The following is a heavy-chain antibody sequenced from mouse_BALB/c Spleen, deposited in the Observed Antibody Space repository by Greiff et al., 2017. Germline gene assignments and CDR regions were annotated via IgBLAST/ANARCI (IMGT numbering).Heavy chain of an antibody. CDR3: TRVDGYYAMDY. J-gene: IGHJ4*01. D-gene: IGHD2-3*01. CDR1: GFTFSSYT. CDR2: ISSGGSYT. Sequence: EVKVEESGGGLVKPGGSLKLSCAASGFTFSSYTMSWVRQTPEKRLEWVATISSGGSYTYYPDSVKGRFTISRDNAKNTLYLQMSSLKSEDTAMYYCTRVDGYYAMDYWGQGTSVTVSS. V-gene: IGHV5-6-4*01.